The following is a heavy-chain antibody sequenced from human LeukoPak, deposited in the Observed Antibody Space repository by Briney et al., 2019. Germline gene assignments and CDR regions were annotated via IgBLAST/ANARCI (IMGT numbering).Heavy chain of an antibody. CDR1: GFTFSSYA. D-gene: IGHD3-22*01. J-gene: IGHJ4*02. Sequence: GGSLRLSCAASGFTFSSYAMHWVRQAPGKGLEWVAVISYDGSNKYYADSVKGRFTISRDNSKNTLYLQMNSLRAEDTAVYYCAKAPDSSGYSPYYFDYWGQGTLVTVSS. CDR2: ISYDGSNK. V-gene: IGHV3-30-3*01. CDR3: AKAPDSSGYSPYYFDY.